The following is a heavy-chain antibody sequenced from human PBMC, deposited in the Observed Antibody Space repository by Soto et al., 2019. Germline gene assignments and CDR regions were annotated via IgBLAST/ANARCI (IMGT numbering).Heavy chain of an antibody. D-gene: IGHD6-6*01. CDR3: AKRSSSSTFDY. Sequence: EVQLLESGGGLVQPGESLRLSCAASGFTVSSYAMSWVRQAPGKGLEWVSVISGSDDSTYYADSVKGRFTISRDNSKNTLYLQMNRLRAEDTAVYYCAKRSSSSTFDYWGQGTLFTVSP. J-gene: IGHJ4*02. CDR2: ISGSDDST. V-gene: IGHV3-23*01. CDR1: GFTVSSYA.